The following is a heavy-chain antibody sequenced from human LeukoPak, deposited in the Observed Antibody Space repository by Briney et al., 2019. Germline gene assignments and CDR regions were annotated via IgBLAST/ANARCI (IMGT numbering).Heavy chain of an antibody. D-gene: IGHD5-18*01. J-gene: IGHJ4*02. CDR2: INHSGST. CDR3: AREGEGGYSYGRRTRFDY. Sequence: SETLSLTCAVYGGSFSGYYWSWIRQPPGKGLEWIGEINHSGSTNYNPSLKSRVTISVDTSKNQFSLKLSSVTAADTAVYYCAREGEGGYSYGRRTRFDYWGQGTLVTVSP. CDR1: GGSFSGYY. V-gene: IGHV4-34*01.